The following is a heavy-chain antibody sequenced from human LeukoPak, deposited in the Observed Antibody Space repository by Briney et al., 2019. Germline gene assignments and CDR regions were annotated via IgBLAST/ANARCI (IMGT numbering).Heavy chain of an antibody. CDR1: GGTFSSYA. Sequence: GASVKVSCKASGGTFSSYAISWVRQAPGQGLEWMGGIIPIFGTANCAQKFQGRVTITADESTSTAYMELSSLRSEDTAVYYCARDYYDYVWGSYKSAFDIWGQGTMVTVSS. CDR3: ARDYYDYVWGSYKSAFDI. J-gene: IGHJ3*02. D-gene: IGHD3-16*01. CDR2: IIPIFGTA. V-gene: IGHV1-69*13.